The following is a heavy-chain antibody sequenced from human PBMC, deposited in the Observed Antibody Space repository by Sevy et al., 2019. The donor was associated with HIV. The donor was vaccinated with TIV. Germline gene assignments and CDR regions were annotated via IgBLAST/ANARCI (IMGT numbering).Heavy chain of an antibody. D-gene: IGHD6-19*01. J-gene: IGHJ4*02. CDR1: GFTFGSYG. CDR2: IWFDGSNQ. CDR3: ARESGSDWYLDF. Sequence: GGSLRLSCAASGFTFGSYGMHWVRQAPGKGLEWVAVIWFDGSNQYYGDYVKGRFTISRDNSKNTVYLHMNSLRVDDTAVYYCARESGSDWYLDFWGQGTLVTVSS. V-gene: IGHV3-33*01.